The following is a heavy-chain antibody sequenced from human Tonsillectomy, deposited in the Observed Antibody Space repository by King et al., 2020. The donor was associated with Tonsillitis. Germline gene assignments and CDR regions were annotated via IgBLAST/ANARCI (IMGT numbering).Heavy chain of an antibody. CDR1: GGSISSYY. Sequence: QLQESGPGLVKPSETLSLTCTVSGGSISSYYWSWIRQPPGKGLEWIGYIYYSGSTNYNPSLKSRVTISVDTSKNQFSLKLSSVTAADTAVYYRARDASWGYYYYGMDVWGQGTTVTVSS. J-gene: IGHJ6*02. CDR3: ARDASWGYYYYGMDV. D-gene: IGHD1-26*01. CDR2: IYYSGST. V-gene: IGHV4-59*12.